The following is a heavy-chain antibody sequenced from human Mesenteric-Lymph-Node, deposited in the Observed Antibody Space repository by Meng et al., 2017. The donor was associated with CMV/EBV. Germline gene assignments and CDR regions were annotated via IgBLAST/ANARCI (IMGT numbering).Heavy chain of an antibody. CDR2: INAGNGNT. V-gene: IGHV1-3*01. D-gene: IGHD6-19*01. CDR1: GYTFTSYA. CDR3: ARTSIAVGDGYDY. J-gene: IGHJ4*02. Sequence: ASGYTFTSYAMHWVRQAPGQRLEWMGWINAGNGNTKYSQKFQGRVTITRDTSASTAYMELSSLRSEDTAVYYCARTSIAVGDGYDYWGQGTLVTVSS.